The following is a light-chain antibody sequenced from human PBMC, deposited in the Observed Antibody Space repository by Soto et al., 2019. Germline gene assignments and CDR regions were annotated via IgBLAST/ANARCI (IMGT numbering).Light chain of an antibody. Sequence: EIVLTQSPATLSVSPGERATLSCRTSQSVSSNLAWYRQKPGQPPRLLIYAATTRATGVPTRFSGSGSGTEFTLTISSLQSEDFAVYYCQQYNNLPPWTFGLGTKVDIK. CDR2: AAT. CDR3: QQYNNLPPWT. J-gene: IGKJ1*01. V-gene: IGKV3-15*01. CDR1: QSVSSN.